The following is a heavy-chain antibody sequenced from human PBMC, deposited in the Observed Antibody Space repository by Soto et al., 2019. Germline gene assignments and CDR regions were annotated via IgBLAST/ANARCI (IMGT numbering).Heavy chain of an antibody. CDR3: ARGGDWQFDY. J-gene: IGHJ4*02. CDR2: IHHSGRT. Sequence: QVQLQESGPGLVKPSGTLSLTCAVSGDSISSDKWWSWVCQPPGKGLEWIGEIHHSGRTNYNPSLKSRVTTLVEKSKNQVSLELSSMTAADTAVYYCARGGDWQFDYWGQGTLVTVSS. V-gene: IGHV4-4*02. CDR1: GDSISSDKW. D-gene: IGHD2-21*02.